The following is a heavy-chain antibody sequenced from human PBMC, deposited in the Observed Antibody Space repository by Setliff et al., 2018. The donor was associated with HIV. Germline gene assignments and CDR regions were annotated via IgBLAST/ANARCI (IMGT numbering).Heavy chain of an antibody. Sequence: KASGGTFSSYAISWVRQAPGQGLEWMGGIIPIYGTANYAQKFQGRVTITTGESTSTAYMDLSSLRSEDTAVYYCARDSGVSSGWKNWFDSWGQGTLVTVSS. D-gene: IGHD6-19*01. CDR3: ARDSGVSSGWKNWFDS. V-gene: IGHV1-69*05. CDR2: IIPIYGTA. J-gene: IGHJ5*01. CDR1: GGTFSSYA.